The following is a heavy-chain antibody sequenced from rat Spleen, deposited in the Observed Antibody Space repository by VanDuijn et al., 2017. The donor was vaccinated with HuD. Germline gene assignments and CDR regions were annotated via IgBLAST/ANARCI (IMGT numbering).Heavy chain of an antibody. Sequence: QVQLKESGPGLVQPSQTLSLTCTVSGFSLTSFHVHWVRQPPGKGLEWMGRMQNGGITDYNSALKSRLSISRDTSKSQVFLKMNSLQTDDTATYFCTRSYGGYSQHWFVYWGQGTLVTVSS. V-gene: IGHV2-27*01. CDR1: GFSLTSFH. J-gene: IGHJ3*01. CDR3: TRSYGGYSQHWFVY. D-gene: IGHD1-11*01. CDR2: MQNGGIT.